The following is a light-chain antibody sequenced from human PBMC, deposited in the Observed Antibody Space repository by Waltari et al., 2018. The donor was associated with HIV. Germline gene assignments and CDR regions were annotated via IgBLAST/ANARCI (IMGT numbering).Light chain of an antibody. Sequence: DVQMTQSPSSVSASVGDSVTITCRASQGIGRYLAWYQQRPGTAPKLLISSASTLESGVPSRFSGSGSGTDFTLTISSLQPEDFTTYYCQQGNSFPRTFGPGTKVDIK. J-gene: IGKJ3*01. CDR1: QGIGRY. V-gene: IGKV1-12*01. CDR3: QQGNSFPRT. CDR2: SAS.